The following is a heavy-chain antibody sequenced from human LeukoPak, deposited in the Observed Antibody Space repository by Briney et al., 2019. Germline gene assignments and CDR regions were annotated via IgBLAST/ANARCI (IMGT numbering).Heavy chain of an antibody. CDR2: MSYSGSA. CDR1: GGSISSSSYY. CDR3: PRDLSEMATTYYFDY. V-gene: IGHV4-39*07. D-gene: IGHD5-24*01. J-gene: IGHJ4*02. Sequence: SETLSLTCTVSGGSISSSSYYWGWLHQPPGKGLEWIGSMSYSGSAYYNPSLKSRVTISVDTSKNQFSLKLSSVTAADTAVYYCPRDLSEMATTYYFDYWGQGTLVSVSS.